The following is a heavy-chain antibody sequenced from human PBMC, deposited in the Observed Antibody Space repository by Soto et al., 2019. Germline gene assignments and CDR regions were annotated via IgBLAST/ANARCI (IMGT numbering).Heavy chain of an antibody. CDR3: ARDEVDCSGGSCSGVPMDV. D-gene: IGHD2-15*01. Sequence: EVQLVESGGDLVQPGGSLRLSCAASGFTVSSKYMSWVRQAPGKGLEWVSLIQSGGSTFYADSVKGSFTISRDNSKNTMYIQMNSRRAEDTAVYYCARDEVDCSGGSCSGVPMDVWGKGTPVTVSS. J-gene: IGHJ6*03. CDR2: IQSGGST. CDR1: GFTVSSKY. V-gene: IGHV3-66*01.